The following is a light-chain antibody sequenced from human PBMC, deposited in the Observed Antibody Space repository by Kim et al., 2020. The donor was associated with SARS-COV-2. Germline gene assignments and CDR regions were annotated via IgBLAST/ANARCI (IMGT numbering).Light chain of an antibody. CDR1: TGAVTSGNY. J-gene: IGLJ1*01. CDR3: LLSYSGARV. CDR2: ETS. V-gene: IGLV7-46*01. Sequence: PGGTGTLTGGSSTGAVTSGNYPDWFQQKPGQAPRKLIYETSNKYSWTPARFSGSLLGGKAALTLSGAQPEDEAEYYFLLSYSGARVFGTGTKVTVL.